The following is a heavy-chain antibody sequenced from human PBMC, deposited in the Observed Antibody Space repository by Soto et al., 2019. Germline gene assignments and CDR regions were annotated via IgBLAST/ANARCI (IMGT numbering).Heavy chain of an antibody. CDR3: ARDIGGGNWFDP. J-gene: IGHJ5*02. CDR1: GFSFSSYE. V-gene: IGHV3-48*03. Sequence: EVQLVESGGGLVQPGGSLRLSCEASGFSFSSYEMNWVGQAPGKGLEWVSYISTGGGAIHYADSVKGRFTVSRDNAKSSLYLQMNSLRAEDTALYYCARDIGGGNWFDPWGQGTLVTVSS. D-gene: IGHD1-26*01. CDR2: ISTGGGAI.